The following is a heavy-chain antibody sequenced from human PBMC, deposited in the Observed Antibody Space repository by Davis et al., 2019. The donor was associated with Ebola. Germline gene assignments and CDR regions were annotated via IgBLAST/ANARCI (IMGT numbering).Heavy chain of an antibody. CDR3: AREGNYYDSAFDI. J-gene: IGHJ3*02. CDR1: GYTFTSYA. Sequence: ASVKVSCKASGYTFTSYAMHWVRQAPGQRLEWMGWINAGNGNTKYSQKFQGRVPITRDTSASTAYMELSSLGSEDTAVYYCAREGNYYDSAFDIWGQGTMVTVSS. CDR2: INAGNGNT. D-gene: IGHD3-22*01. V-gene: IGHV1-3*01.